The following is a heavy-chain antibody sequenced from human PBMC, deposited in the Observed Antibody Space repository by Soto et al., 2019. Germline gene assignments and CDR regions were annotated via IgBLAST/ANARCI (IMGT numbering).Heavy chain of an antibody. V-gene: IGHV4-39*01. CDR3: VGVDISVSPYNWFDP. J-gene: IGHJ5*02. CDR1: GGSISSSSYY. CDR2: IYYSGST. Sequence: QLQLQESGPGLVKPSETLSLTCTVSGGSISSSSYYWGWIRQPPGKGLEWIGSIYYSGSTYYNPSLKSRVTISVDTSKNQFSLKLSSVTAADTAVYYCVGVDISVSPYNWFDPWGQGTLVTVSS. D-gene: IGHD3-9*01.